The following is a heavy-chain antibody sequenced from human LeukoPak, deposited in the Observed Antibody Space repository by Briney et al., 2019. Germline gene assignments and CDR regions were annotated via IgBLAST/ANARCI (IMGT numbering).Heavy chain of an antibody. J-gene: IGHJ4*02. CDR2: IKNKIASGTT. Sequence: PGGSLRLSCAASGFTFSNAWMNWVRQAPGKGLEWVGRIKNKIASGTTDYADSVKGRFTISRDNAKNTLYLQMNSLRAEDTAVYYCARTAYSDYSLGFWGQGTLVTVSS. D-gene: IGHD5-12*01. CDR1: GFTFSNAW. CDR3: ARTAYSDYSLGF. V-gene: IGHV3-15*05.